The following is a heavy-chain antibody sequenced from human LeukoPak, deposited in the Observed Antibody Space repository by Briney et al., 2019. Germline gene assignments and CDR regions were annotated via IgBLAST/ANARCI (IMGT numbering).Heavy chain of an antibody. Sequence: SETLSLTCAVYGGSFSGYYWSWIRQPPGKGLEWIGEINHSGSTNYNPPLKSRVTISVDTSKNQFSLKLSSVTAADTAVYYCARRKLTVTPFDYWGQGTLVTVSS. CDR3: ARRKLTVTPFDY. CDR2: INHSGST. J-gene: IGHJ4*02. D-gene: IGHD4-17*01. V-gene: IGHV4-34*01. CDR1: GGSFSGYY.